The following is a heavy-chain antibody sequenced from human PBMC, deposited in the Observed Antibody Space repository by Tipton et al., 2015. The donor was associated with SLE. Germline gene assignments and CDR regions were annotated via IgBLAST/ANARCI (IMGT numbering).Heavy chain of an antibody. D-gene: IGHD6-6*01. Sequence: SLRLSCAASGFILSNYEMHWVRQPAGKGLEWVSIIGTAGDTYYPGSVKGRFTISRENAKNSLYLQMNSLRAGDTGVYYYVREKYPDGLDVWGLGTTVIISS. J-gene: IGHJ6*02. V-gene: IGHV3-13*01. CDR2: IGTAGDT. CDR3: VREKYPDGLDV. CDR1: GFILSNYE.